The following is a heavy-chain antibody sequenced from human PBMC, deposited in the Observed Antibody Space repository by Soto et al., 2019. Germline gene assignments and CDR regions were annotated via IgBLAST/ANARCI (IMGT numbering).Heavy chain of an antibody. CDR3: ARGGIQLWRFSRAYCYFDL. Sequence: ASVKFSCKASGYTFTSYAMHWVRQAPGQRLDCMGWINAGNGNTKYSQKFQGRVTITRDTSASTAYMELSSLRSEDTAVYYCARGGIQLWRFSRAYCYFDLWGRGTLVTVSS. CDR2: INAGNGNT. D-gene: IGHD5-18*01. J-gene: IGHJ2*01. V-gene: IGHV1-3*01. CDR1: GYTFTSYA.